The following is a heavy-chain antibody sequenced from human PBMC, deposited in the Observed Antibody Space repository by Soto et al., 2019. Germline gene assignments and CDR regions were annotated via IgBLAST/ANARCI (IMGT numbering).Heavy chain of an antibody. CDR1: VFTFSSYA. CDR3: ARDSGGDFWSGYYDY. CDR2: ISYDGSNK. V-gene: IGHV3-30-3*01. D-gene: IGHD3-3*01. Sequence: GWSLRLSCASSVFTFSSYAMQWVRQAPGKGLEWVAVISYDGSNKYYADSVKGRFTISRDNSKNTLYLQMNSLRAEDTAVYYCARDSGGDFWSGYYDYWGQGTLVTVSS. J-gene: IGHJ4*02.